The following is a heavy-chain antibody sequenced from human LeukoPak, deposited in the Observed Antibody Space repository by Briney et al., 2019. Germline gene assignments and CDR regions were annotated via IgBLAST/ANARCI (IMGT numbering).Heavy chain of an antibody. J-gene: IGHJ4*02. CDR1: GFTFNDYG. V-gene: IGHV3-20*04. Sequence: GGSLRLSCAASGFTFNDYGLSWVRQAPGKGLEWVSDINWNGGSTGYADSVKGRFTISRDNAKNTLYLQMNSLRAEDTAVYYCARDLVAERDYWGQGTLVTVSS. D-gene: IGHD5-12*01. CDR3: ARDLVAERDY. CDR2: INWNGGST.